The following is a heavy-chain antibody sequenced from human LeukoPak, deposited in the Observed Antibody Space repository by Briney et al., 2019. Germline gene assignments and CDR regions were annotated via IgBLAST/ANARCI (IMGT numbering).Heavy chain of an antibody. CDR2: ISGSGGST. Sequence: AGGSLRLSCAASGFTFSSYAMSWVRQAPGKGLEWVSAISGSGGSTYYADSVKGRFTISRDNSKNTLYLQMNSLRAEDTAVYYCAKDPMDDYSNSDYWGQGTLVTVSS. J-gene: IGHJ4*02. CDR1: GFTFSSYA. V-gene: IGHV3-23*01. CDR3: AKDPMDDYSNSDY. D-gene: IGHD4-11*01.